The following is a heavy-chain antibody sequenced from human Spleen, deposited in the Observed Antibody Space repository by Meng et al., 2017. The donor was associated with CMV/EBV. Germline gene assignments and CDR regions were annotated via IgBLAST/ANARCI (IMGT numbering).Heavy chain of an antibody. CDR1: GDSISSNNW. J-gene: IGHJ4*02. CDR3: ARGEAGYSVYDDYFAY. CDR2: IHHSGTT. Sequence: SETLSLTCAVSGDSISSNNWWSWVRQPPGKGLEWIGEIHHSGTTNYNPSLKSRVSMSVDKSKNQFSLKLNSVTAADTAVYYCARGEAGYSVYDDYFAYWGQGTLVTVSS. D-gene: IGHD5/OR15-5a*01. V-gene: IGHV4-4*02.